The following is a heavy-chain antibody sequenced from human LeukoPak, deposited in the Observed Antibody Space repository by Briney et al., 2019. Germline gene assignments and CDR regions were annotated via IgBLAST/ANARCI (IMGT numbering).Heavy chain of an antibody. CDR1: GFTFNNYG. CDR3: XKWSGRGRYDWYDP. CDR2: IQNDGSSK. V-gene: IGHV3-30*02. D-gene: IGHD6-19*01. Sequence: PGGSLRLSCAASGFTFNNYGMHWARQAPGKGLEWVAFIQNDGSSKYYADSVKGRFTISRANSKNTLHLQMNSLRIEDTAVYFXXKWSGRGRYDWYDPWGQGTLVTVSS. J-gene: IGHJ5*02.